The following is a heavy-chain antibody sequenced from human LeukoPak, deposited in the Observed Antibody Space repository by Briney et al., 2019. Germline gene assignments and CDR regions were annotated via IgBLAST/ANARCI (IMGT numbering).Heavy chain of an antibody. Sequence: SQTLSLTCSVSGGSVSGGSYHWTWIRQPAGKGLEWIGRIYTSGSTNYNPSLKSRVTMSVDTSKNQFSLKLSSVTAADTAVYYCARDLYSSSSGGAFDIWGQGTMVTVSS. CDR2: IYTSGST. J-gene: IGHJ3*02. CDR3: ARDLYSSSSGGAFDI. V-gene: IGHV4-61*02. D-gene: IGHD6-13*01. CDR1: GGSVSGGSYH.